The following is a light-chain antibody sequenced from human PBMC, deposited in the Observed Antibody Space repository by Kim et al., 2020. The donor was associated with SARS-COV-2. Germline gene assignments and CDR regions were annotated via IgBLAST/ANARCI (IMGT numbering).Light chain of an antibody. CDR1: ILRNYY. V-gene: IGLV3-19*01. Sequence: WGQTVRITCRGDILRNYYASWYQQRPGQAPLLVIYGKNNRPSGIPGRFSGSSSGDTASLTITGAQAEDEADYSCCSRDNIGNHVIFGGGTQLTVL. CDR3: CSRDNIGNHVI. CDR2: GKN. J-gene: IGLJ2*01.